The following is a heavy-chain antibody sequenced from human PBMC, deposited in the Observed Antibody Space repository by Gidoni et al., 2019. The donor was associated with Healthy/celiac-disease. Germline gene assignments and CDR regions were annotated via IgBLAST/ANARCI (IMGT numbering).Heavy chain of an antibody. Sequence: QVQLQQWGAGLLKPSETLSLTCAVYGGSFSGYYWSWIRQPPGKGLEWIGEINHSGSTNYNPSLKSRVTISVDTSKNQFSLKLSSVTAADTAVYYCARVTNYYDSSGYFSHFDYWGQGTLVTVSS. J-gene: IGHJ4*02. CDR3: ARVTNYYDSSGYFSHFDY. CDR2: INHSGST. V-gene: IGHV4-34*01. CDR1: GGSFSGYY. D-gene: IGHD3-22*01.